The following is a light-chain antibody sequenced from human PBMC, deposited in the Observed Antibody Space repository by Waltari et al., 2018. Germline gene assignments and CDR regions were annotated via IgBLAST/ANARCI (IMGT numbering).Light chain of an antibody. V-gene: IGLV4-69*01. CDR1: SRHRSYT. CDR2: LNPEGSQ. Sequence: HPVLTHSTSVSAALGASVKLTCTLSSRHRSYTVAGPPQQPPKGPRYLLNLNPEGSQEKGDEIPDRFSGSSSVAERYLTISSLQSEDEADYYCQTWDTDVHFFGSGTRVTVL. J-gene: IGLJ6*01. CDR3: QTWDTDVHF.